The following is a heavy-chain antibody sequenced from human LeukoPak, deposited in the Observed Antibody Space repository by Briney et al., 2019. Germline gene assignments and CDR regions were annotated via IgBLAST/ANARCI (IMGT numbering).Heavy chain of an antibody. V-gene: IGHV4-34*01. CDR2: INHSGST. CDR1: GGSFSGYY. Sequence: PSETLSLTCAVYGGSFSGYYWSWIRQPPGKGLEWIGEINHSGSTNYNPSLKSRVTISVDTSKNQFSLKLSSVTAADTAVYYCARGGYSYYYYYYYMDVWGKGTTVTISS. J-gene: IGHJ6*03. CDR3: ARGGYSYYYYYYYMDV. D-gene: IGHD5-18*01.